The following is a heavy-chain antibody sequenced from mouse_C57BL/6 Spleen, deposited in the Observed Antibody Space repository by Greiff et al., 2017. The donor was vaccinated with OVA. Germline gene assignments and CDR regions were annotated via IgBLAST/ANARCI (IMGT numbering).Heavy chain of an antibody. CDR2: IDTENGDT. D-gene: IGHD4-1*01. CDR1: GFNIKDDY. V-gene: IGHV14-4*01. J-gene: IGHJ2*01. Sequence: EVQLQQSGAELVRPGASVKLSCTASGFNIKDDYMHWVKQRPEQGLEWIGWIDTENGDTAYASKFKGKATITADTSSYTAYLLLSSLTSEDAAVDYYTTLTPSHFDYWGQGTTLTVSS. CDR3: TTLTPSHFDY.